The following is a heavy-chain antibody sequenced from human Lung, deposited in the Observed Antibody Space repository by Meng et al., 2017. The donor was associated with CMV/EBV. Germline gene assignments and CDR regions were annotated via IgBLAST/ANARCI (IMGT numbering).Heavy chain of an antibody. CDR3: ARVEMGMVVADY. CDR1: GGTFSSYA. D-gene: IGHD2-21*01. V-gene: IGHV1-69*05. CDR2: IIPIFGTA. Sequence: SVXVSXXASGGTFSSYAISWVRQAPGQGLEWMGGIIPIFGTANYAQKFQGRVTITTDESTSTAYMELSSLRSEDTAVYYCARVEMGMVVADYWGQGKPVTGAS. J-gene: IGHJ4*02.